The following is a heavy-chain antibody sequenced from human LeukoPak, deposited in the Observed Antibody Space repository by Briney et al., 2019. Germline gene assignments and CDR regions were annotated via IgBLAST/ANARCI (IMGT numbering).Heavy chain of an antibody. CDR1: GYTFTIYY. J-gene: IGHJ3*02. CDR2: INPSGGSR. D-gene: IGHD3-22*01. V-gene: IGHV1-46*04. Sequence: ASVTVSFTASGYTFTIYYMHWVRQAPGQGLGWVGMINPSGGSRSYAQRLQGRVTMTRDTSTSTVYVELSSLRSEDTAVYYCARGSITMIVGASKAPDAFDIWGQGTMVTVSS. CDR3: ARGSITMIVGASKAPDAFDI.